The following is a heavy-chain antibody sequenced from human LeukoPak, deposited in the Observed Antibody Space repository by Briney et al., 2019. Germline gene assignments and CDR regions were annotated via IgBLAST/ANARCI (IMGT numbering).Heavy chain of an antibody. CDR1: GFTFGDYA. D-gene: IGHD6-19*01. CDR3: TRDGWHSSGWYEVDY. CDR2: IRSKAYGGTT. V-gene: IGHV3-49*03. Sequence: TGGSLRLSCTASGFTFGDYAISWFRQAPGKGLEWVGFIRSKAYGGTTEYAASVKGRFTISRDDSKSIAYLQMNSLKTEDTAVYYCTRDGWHSSGWYEVDYWGQGTLVTVSS. J-gene: IGHJ4*02.